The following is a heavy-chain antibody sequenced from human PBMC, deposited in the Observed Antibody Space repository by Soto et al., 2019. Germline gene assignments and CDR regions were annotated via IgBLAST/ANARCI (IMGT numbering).Heavy chain of an antibody. D-gene: IGHD2-2*01. V-gene: IGHV5-51*01. J-gene: IGHJ4*02. Sequence: PGESLKISCKDPGYSFTNYWIGWVRQMPGKGLEWMGIIYPGDSDTRYSPSFQGQVTISADKSISTAYLQWSSLKASDTAMYYCARLKTTYCSSTSCYAPSYWGQGTLVTV. CDR2: IYPGDSDT. CDR3: ARLKTTYCSSTSCYAPSY. CDR1: GYSFTNYW.